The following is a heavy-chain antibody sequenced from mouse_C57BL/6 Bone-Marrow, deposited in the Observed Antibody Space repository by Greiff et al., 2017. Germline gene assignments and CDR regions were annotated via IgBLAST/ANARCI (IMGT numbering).Heavy chain of an antibody. CDR2: IYPGSGST. CDR1: GYTFTSYW. V-gene: IGHV1-55*01. D-gene: IGHD2-3*01. J-gene: IGHJ3*01. Sequence: QVHVKQPGAELVKPGASVKMSCKASGYTFTSYWITWVKQRPGQGLEWIGDIYPGSGSTNYNEKFKSKATLTVDTSSSTAYMQLSSLTSEDSAVYSCARGRDDGYFAWFAYWGQGTLVTVSA. CDR3: ARGRDDGYFAWFAY.